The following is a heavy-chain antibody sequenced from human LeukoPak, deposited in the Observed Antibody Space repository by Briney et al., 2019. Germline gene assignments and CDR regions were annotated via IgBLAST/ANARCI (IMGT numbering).Heavy chain of an antibody. Sequence: GASVKVSCKASGYTFTSYDINWVRQAPGQGLEWMGWMNPNSGNTDYAQKLQGRVTMTTDTSTSTAYMELRSLRSDDTAVYYCARDGSELDYWGQGTLVTVSS. V-gene: IGHV1-18*01. CDR1: GYTFTSYD. CDR3: ARDGSELDY. D-gene: IGHD1-26*01. CDR2: MNPNSGNT. J-gene: IGHJ4*02.